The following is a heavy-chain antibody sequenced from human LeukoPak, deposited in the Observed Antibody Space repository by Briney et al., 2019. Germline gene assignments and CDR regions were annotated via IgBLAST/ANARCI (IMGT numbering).Heavy chain of an antibody. J-gene: IGHJ6*03. Sequence: GGSLRLSCAASGFTFSSYSMNWVRQAPGKGLEWVSYISSSGSTIYYADSVKGRFTISRDNAKNSLYLQMNSLRAEDTAVYYCARDLGEAAAAADYYYYYMDVWGKGTTVTVSS. CDR3: ARDLGEAAAAADYYYYYMDV. D-gene: IGHD6-13*01. CDR2: ISSSGSTI. V-gene: IGHV3-48*04. CDR1: GFTFSSYS.